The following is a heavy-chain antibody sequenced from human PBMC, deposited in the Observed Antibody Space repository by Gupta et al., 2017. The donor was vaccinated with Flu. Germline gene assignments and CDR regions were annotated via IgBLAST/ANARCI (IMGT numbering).Heavy chain of an antibody. CDR1: GLTFSDYA. Sequence: EVQLLAAGGGLVQPGGTLSLSCAVSGLTFSDYAMIWVRQAPGKGLEWVSSIAAAGDRTYYADSVMGRFTISRDNSKNTPYLQMNSLRGDDTALYYCAKDRSGNPAIDYWGQGTLVTVSA. J-gene: IGHJ4*02. V-gene: IGHV3-23*01. CDR3: AKDRSGNPAIDY. D-gene: IGHD6-13*01. CDR2: IAAAGDRT.